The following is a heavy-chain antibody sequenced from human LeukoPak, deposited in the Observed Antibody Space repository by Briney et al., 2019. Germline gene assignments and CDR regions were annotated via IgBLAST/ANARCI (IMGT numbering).Heavy chain of an antibody. D-gene: IGHD3-10*01. V-gene: IGHV1-69*13. CDR3: ARDHYGSGSYYKPFDY. CDR2: IIPIFGTA. CDR1: GGTFSSYA. J-gene: IGHJ4*02. Sequence: SVKVSCKASGGTFSSYAISWVRQAPGQGLEWMGGIIPIFGTANYAQKFQGRVTITADESTSTAYMELSSLRSEDTAVYYCARDHYGSGSYYKPFDYWGQGTLVTVSS.